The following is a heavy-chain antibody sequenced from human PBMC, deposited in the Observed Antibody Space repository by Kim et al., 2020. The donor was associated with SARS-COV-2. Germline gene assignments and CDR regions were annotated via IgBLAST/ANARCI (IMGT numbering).Heavy chain of an antibody. V-gene: IGHV3-30*02. J-gene: IGHJ4*02. D-gene: IGHD3-22*01. Sequence: ADSVKGRFTISRDNSKNTLYLQMNSLRAEDTAVYYCAKDPYYYDSSGCSDWGQGTLVTVSS. CDR3: AKDPYYYDSSGCSD.